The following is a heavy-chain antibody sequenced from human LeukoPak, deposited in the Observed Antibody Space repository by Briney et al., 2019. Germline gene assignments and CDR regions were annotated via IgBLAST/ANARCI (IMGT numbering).Heavy chain of an antibody. J-gene: IGHJ4*02. CDR1: GFPFSSYV. CDR2: ISYDGTNK. CDR3: ARQGSSGCVQFDY. D-gene: IGHD3-22*01. V-gene: IGHV3-30*04. Sequence: GRPLRLSRAASGFPFSSYVMHGVRQAPGKGLEWVAVISYDGTNKYYAGSVNGRLTISRDNSKNTLYLQMNSVRAEDTAVYYCARQGSSGCVQFDYWGQGTLVTVSS.